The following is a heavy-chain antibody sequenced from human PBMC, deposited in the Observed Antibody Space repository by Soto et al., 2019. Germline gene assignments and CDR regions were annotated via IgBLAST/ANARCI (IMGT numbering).Heavy chain of an antibody. V-gene: IGHV4-59*01. D-gene: IGHD6-13*01. CDR1: GGSISSYY. J-gene: IGHJ6*02. CDR2: IYYSGST. Sequence: SETLSLTCTVSGGSISSYYWSWIRQPPGKVLEWIGYIYYSGSTNYNPSLKSRVTISVDTSKNQFSLKLSSVTAADTAVYYCASSNIAAAGFYYYGMDVWGRGTTVTV. CDR3: ASSNIAAAGFYYYGMDV.